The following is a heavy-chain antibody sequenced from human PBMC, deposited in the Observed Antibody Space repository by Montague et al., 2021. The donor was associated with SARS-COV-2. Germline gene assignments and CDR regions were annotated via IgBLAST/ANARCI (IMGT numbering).Heavy chain of an antibody. D-gene: IGHD2-2*01. CDR3: AQTSGDAYYYPMDV. V-gene: IGHV4-59*01. J-gene: IGHJ6*02. Sequence: SETLSLTCSVSGGSISNYFWSWIRQTPGKGLEWIGYIYNGGSIDYNPSLKSRVTISVDTSKNQFSVKLSSVTAADTAVYYCAQTSGDAYYYPMDVWGQGTTVTVSS. CDR2: IYNGGSI. CDR1: GGSISNYF.